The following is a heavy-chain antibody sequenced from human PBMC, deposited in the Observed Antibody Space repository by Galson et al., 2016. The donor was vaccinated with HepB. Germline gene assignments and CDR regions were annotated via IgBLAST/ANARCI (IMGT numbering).Heavy chain of an antibody. CDR2: INPNSGDT. D-gene: IGHD5-12*01. V-gene: IGHV1-2*02. Sequence: SCKASGYTFTGSYMHWVRQAPGQGLEWLGWINPNSGDTSYAQKFQGRVTMTRDTSITTAYMELSRLRSDDTALYYCARGYSDYEFFFDYWGHGTLVAVSS. CDR1: GYTFTGSY. CDR3: ARGYSDYEFFFDY. J-gene: IGHJ4*01.